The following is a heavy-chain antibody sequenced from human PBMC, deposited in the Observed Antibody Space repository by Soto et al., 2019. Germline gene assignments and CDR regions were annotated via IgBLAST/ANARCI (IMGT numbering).Heavy chain of an antibody. CDR3: ARETTAARYDS. D-gene: IGHD6-6*01. J-gene: IGHJ5*01. Sequence: GGSLRLSCVASGFAFSTYSMNWVRQAPGKGPEWVSHISSSGTIYYADSVEGRFTISRDNAKNSLFLQMTSLRDDDSALYYCARETTAARYDSWGQGTLVTV. CDR2: ISSSGTI. V-gene: IGHV3-48*02. CDR1: GFAFSTYS.